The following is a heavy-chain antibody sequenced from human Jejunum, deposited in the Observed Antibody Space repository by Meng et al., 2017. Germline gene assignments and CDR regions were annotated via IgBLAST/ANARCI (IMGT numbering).Heavy chain of an antibody. CDR2: ISDTGGNT. D-gene: IGHD3-16*02. V-gene: IGHV3-23*01. J-gene: IGHJ4*02. CDR1: GFTFTTYS. Sequence: GESLKISCAASGFTFTTYSMSWVRQAPGKGLEWVSGISDTGGNTYYATSVKGRFTISRDNSKNTLYLQMNSLRAEDTAVYYCAKGPRGWSLGELSATDSWGQGTLVTVSS. CDR3: AKGPRGWSLGELSATDS.